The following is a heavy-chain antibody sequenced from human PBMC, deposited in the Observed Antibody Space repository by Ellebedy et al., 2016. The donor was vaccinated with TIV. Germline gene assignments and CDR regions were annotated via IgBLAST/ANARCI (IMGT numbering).Heavy chain of an antibody. V-gene: IGHV3-53*04. CDR1: GFTVSSSY. D-gene: IGHD3-3*01. CDR2: IYSGGST. J-gene: IGHJ4*02. Sequence: GESLKISCEASGFTVSSSYLSWVRQAPGKGLEWVSTIYSGGSTNYADSVKGRFTISRHSSKNMLYLQMNARRLEDTAVYYCASPGYYGPFDHWGRGTLVTVSS. CDR3: ASPGYYGPFDH.